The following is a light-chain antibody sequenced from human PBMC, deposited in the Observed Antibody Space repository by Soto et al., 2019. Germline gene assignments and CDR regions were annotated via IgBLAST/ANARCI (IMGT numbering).Light chain of an antibody. J-gene: IGKJ4*01. Sequence: DIQLTQSPSFLSAFVRDRVTITCRASQGVTNYLVWYQQKPGRAPKLLISAASTLQSGVPSRFSGSVSGTEFTLTISSLQHEEFGTYYCQQVKAYPITFGGGNKVEIK. CDR2: AAS. CDR3: QQVKAYPIT. V-gene: IGKV1-9*01. CDR1: QGVTNY.